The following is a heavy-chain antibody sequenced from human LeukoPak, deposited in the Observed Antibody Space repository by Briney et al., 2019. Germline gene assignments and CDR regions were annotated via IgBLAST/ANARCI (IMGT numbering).Heavy chain of an antibody. Sequence: ASVKVSCHASGGTFSTYAISWVRQAPGQGHEWMGGIIPIFGTANYAQKFQGRVTITADESTSTAYTELSSLRSEDTAVYYCARGPTYYYDSSGYPTLFQHWGQGTLVTVSS. D-gene: IGHD3-22*01. V-gene: IGHV1-69*13. CDR2: IIPIFGTA. CDR1: GGTFSTYA. J-gene: IGHJ1*01. CDR3: ARGPTYYYDSSGYPTLFQH.